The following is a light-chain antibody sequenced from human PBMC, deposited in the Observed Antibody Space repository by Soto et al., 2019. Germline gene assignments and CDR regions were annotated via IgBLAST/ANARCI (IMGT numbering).Light chain of an antibody. Sequence: QSVLTQPASVSGSPGQSITISCTGTSSDVGAYNYVSWYQQHPGKAPKLIIYDVSSRPSGVSSRFCGSKSGNTASLTISGLQPEDEADYYCGSYTSTTPLVFGGGTKLTVL. CDR3: GSYTSTTPLV. CDR2: DVS. CDR1: SSDVGAYNY. J-gene: IGLJ2*01. V-gene: IGLV2-14*01.